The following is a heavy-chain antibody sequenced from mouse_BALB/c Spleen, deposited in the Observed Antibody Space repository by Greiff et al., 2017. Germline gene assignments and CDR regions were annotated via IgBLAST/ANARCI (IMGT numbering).Heavy chain of an antibody. CDR1: GFTFSSYG. CDR3: ARRGSPWFAY. V-gene: IGHV5-6*02. J-gene: IGHJ3*01. Sequence: DVKLVESGGDLVKPGGSLKLSCAASGFTFSSYGMSWVRQTPDKRLEWVATISSGGSYTYYPDSVKGRFTISRDNAKNTLYLQMSSLKSEDTAMYYCARRGSPWFAYWGQGTLVTVSA. CDR2: ISSGGSYT.